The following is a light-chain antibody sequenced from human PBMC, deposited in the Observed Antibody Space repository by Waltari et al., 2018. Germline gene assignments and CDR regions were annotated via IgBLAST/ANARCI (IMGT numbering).Light chain of an antibody. CDR1: QSVSSN. CDR2: GAS. V-gene: IGKV3-15*01. Sequence: EIVMMQSPATLSVSPGERVTLSCRASQSVSSNLAWYQQNPGQAPRLLIYGASTRATGIPARFSGSGSGTEFTLTISSLQSEDFAVYYCQQYDNWPPAYTFGQGTKLEI. J-gene: IGKJ2*01. CDR3: QQYDNWPPAYT.